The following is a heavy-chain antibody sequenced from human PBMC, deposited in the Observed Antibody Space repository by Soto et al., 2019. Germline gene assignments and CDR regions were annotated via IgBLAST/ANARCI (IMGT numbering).Heavy chain of an antibody. Sequence: PSETLSLTCTVSGGSISSGDYYWSWIRQPPGKGLEWIGYIFSIGSTYYTPSFKIRFTFSLATSKNHFSLKLSFLIAAATAWYYCARGTARYYFDYGGQGTLVTVSS. CDR2: IFSIGST. CDR1: GGSISSGDYY. D-gene: IGHD2-21*02. CDR3: ARGTARYYFDY. J-gene: IGHJ4*02. V-gene: IGHV4-30-4*01.